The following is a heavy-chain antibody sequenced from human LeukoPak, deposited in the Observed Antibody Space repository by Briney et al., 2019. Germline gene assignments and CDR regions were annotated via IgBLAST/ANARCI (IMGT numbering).Heavy chain of an antibody. D-gene: IGHD2-2*02. Sequence: ASVKVSCKASGYTFAGYYMHWVRQAPGQGLEWMGWINPNSGGTNYAQKFQGRVTMTRDTSISTAYMELGRLRSDDTAVYYCARGGGYCSSTSCYTQWGQGTLVTVSS. CDR2: INPNSGGT. CDR1: GYTFAGYY. V-gene: IGHV1-2*02. CDR3: ARGGGYCSSTSCYTQ. J-gene: IGHJ4*02.